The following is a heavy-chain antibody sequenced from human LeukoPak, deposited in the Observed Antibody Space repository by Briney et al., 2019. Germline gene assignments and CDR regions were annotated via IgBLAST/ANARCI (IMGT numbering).Heavy chain of an antibody. CDR3: ARHSGYSGYDFDY. Sequence: SETLSLTCTVSGGSISSSSYYWGWIRQPPGKGLEWLGSTYYSGSTYYNPSLKSRVTISVDTSKNQFSLKLSPVTAADTAVYYCARHSGYSGYDFDYWGQGTLVTVSS. J-gene: IGHJ4*02. CDR1: GGSISSSSYY. CDR2: TYYSGST. D-gene: IGHD5-12*01. V-gene: IGHV4-39*01.